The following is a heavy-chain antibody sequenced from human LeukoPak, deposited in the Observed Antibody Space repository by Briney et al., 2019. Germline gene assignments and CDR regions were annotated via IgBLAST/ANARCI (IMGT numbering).Heavy chain of an antibody. CDR3: ARGTPLSVIVGARSRYYMDV. J-gene: IGHJ6*03. CDR1: GDSVSSNSAA. D-gene: IGHD1-26*01. V-gene: IGHV6-1*01. Sequence: SQTLSLTCAISGDSVSSNSAAWNWIRQSPSRGLEWLGRTYYRSKWYNDYAVSVKSRITINPDTSKNQFSLQLNSVTPEDTAVYYCARGTPLSVIVGARSRYYMDVWGKGTTVTISS. CDR2: TYYRSKWYN.